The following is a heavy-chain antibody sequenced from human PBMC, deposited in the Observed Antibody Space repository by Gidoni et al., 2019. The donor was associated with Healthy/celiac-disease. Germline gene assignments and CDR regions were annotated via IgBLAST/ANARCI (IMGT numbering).Heavy chain of an antibody. CDR3: ARGDYYYDSSGYYFDY. J-gene: IGHJ4*02. V-gene: IGHV4-34*01. CDR2: INHSGST. Sequence: QVQLQQWGAGLLKPSETLSLTFAVYGGSFSGYYWSWIRQPPGKGLEGIGEINHSGSTNYNPSLKSRVTISVDTSKNQFSLKLSSVTAADTAVYYCARGDYYYDSSGYYFDYWGQGTLVTVSS. CDR1: GGSFSGYY. D-gene: IGHD3-22*01.